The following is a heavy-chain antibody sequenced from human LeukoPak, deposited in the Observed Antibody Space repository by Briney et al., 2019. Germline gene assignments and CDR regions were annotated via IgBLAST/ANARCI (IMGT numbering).Heavy chain of an antibody. J-gene: IGHJ3*02. V-gene: IGHV4-61*02. CDR1: GGSISSGSYY. D-gene: IGHD1-26*01. Sequence: SETLSLTCTVSGGSISSGSYYWSWIRQPAGKGLEWIGRIYTSGSTNYNPSLKSRVTISVDTSKNQFSLKLSSVTAADTAVYYCARDDRIVGATLDGFHIWGQGTMVTVSS. CDR2: IYTSGST. CDR3: ARDDRIVGATLDGFHI.